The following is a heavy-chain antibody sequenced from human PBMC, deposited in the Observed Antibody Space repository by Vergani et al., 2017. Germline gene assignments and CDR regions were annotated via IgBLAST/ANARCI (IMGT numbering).Heavy chain of an antibody. CDR3: ARTVVPAAMGDY. CDR1: GYTFTSYA. J-gene: IGHJ4*02. D-gene: IGHD2-2*01. V-gene: IGHV1-3*01. Sequence: QVQLVQSCAEVKKPGASVKVSCKASGYTFTSYAMHLVRQAPGQRLEWMGWINAGNGNTKYSQKFQGRVTITRDTSASTAYMELSSLRSEDTAVYYCARTVVPAAMGDYWGQGTLVTVSS. CDR2: INAGNGNT.